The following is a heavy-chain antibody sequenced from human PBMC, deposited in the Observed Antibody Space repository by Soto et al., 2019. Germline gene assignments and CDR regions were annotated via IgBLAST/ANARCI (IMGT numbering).Heavy chain of an antibody. V-gene: IGHV3-23*01. CDR1: VFTFSSYA. CDR3: AKDQGYCSGGSCYFDY. D-gene: IGHD2-15*01. J-gene: IGHJ4*02. Sequence: EVQLLESGGGLVQPGGSLRLSCAASVFTFSSYAMSWVRQAPGKGLEWVSAISGSGGSTYYADSVKGRFTISRDNSKNTLYLQMNSLRAEDTAVYYCAKDQGYCSGGSCYFDYWGQGTLVTVSS. CDR2: ISGSGGST.